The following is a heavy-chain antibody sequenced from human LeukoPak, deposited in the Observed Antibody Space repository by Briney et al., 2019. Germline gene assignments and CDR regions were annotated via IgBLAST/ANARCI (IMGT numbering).Heavy chain of an antibody. CDR3: TTVRAVAGIYYYYYMDV. CDR1: GFTFTNGW. Sequence: GSLRLSCAASGFTFTNGWMSWVRQAPGKGLEWVGRIKRKSDGGTTDYAAPVKGRFTISRDDSENTLYLQMNSLKSEDTAVYYCTTVRAVAGIYYYYYMDVWGRGTTVTVSS. J-gene: IGHJ6*03. V-gene: IGHV3-15*01. CDR2: IKRKSDGGTT. D-gene: IGHD6-19*01.